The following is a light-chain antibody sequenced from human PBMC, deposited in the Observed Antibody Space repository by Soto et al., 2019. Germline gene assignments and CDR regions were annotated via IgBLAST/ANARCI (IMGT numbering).Light chain of an antibody. CDR3: QHYSFYPRT. CDR2: KAS. J-gene: IGKJ1*01. Sequence: DIQMTQSPSTLSASIGDGVTITCRASQTIDTWLAWYQQKPGKAPKLLIYKASSLQTGVPSRFSGSGSGTEFTLTISSLQPDDFATYYCQHYSFYPRTFGQGTKVEVK. V-gene: IGKV1-5*03. CDR1: QTIDTW.